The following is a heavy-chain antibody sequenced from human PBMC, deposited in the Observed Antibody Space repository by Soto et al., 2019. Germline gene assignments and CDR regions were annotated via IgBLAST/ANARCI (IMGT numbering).Heavy chain of an antibody. CDR1: GFTFSSYN. J-gene: IGHJ6*02. D-gene: IGHD2-21*01. Sequence: EVQLVESGGGLVKPGGSLRLSCAASGFTFSSYNMNWVRQAPGKGLEWVSSISSSSSYIYYADSVKGRFTIFRDNAKNSLYLQMNSLRAEDTAVYYCARYSSAPSYGMDVWGQGTTVTVSS. CDR2: ISSSSSYI. CDR3: ARYSSAPSYGMDV. V-gene: IGHV3-21*01.